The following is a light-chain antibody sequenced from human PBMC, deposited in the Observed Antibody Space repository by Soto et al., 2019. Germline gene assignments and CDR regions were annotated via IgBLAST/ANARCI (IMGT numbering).Light chain of an antibody. CDR3: QQYGSSALT. CDR2: DAS. V-gene: IGKV3D-20*01. Sequence: EIVLTQSPATLSLSPGERATLSGGARQSVRRGNLSWDQQKPGLEPRLLIYDASITATGIPDRFSGSGSGTDFTLTISRLEPEDFAVYYCQQYGSSALTFGGGTKVEIK. CDR1: QSVRRGN. J-gene: IGKJ4*01.